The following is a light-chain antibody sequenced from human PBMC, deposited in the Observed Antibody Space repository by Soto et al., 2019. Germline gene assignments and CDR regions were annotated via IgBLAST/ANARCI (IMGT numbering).Light chain of an antibody. CDR2: AAS. Sequence: ESVLTQSPGTLSLSPWERATLSCRASQSISSTYLAWYRQKPGQAPSLLIYAASSRATGIPDRFSGSGSGTDFTLTISRLEPEDFAVYYCQQYYASSWTFGQGTKVDIK. J-gene: IGKJ1*01. CDR1: QSISSTY. CDR3: QQYYASSWT. V-gene: IGKV3-20*01.